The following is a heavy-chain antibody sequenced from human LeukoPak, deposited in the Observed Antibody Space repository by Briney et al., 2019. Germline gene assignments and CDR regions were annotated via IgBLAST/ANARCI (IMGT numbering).Heavy chain of an antibody. J-gene: IGHJ4*02. CDR2: IYSGGST. Sequence: GGSLRLSCAASGFIFSDYYMTWIRQAPGKGLEWVSVIYSGGSTYYADSVKGRFTISRDNSKNTLYLQMNSLRAEDTAVYYCAGYSSSWGQGTLVTVSS. CDR3: AGYSSS. V-gene: IGHV3-66*01. D-gene: IGHD6-13*01. CDR1: GFIFSDYY.